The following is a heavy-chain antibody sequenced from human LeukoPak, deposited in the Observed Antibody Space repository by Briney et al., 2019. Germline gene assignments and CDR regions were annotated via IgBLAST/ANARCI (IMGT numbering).Heavy chain of an antibody. CDR3: ARRGAVAGKHWFDP. V-gene: IGHV5-51*01. Sequence: GKSLKISCKGSGYSFTSYWIGWVRQMPGKGRGWMGIIYPGDSDTRYSPSFQGQVTISADKSISTAYLQWSSLKASDTAMYYCARRGAVAGKHWFDPWGQGTLVTVSS. J-gene: IGHJ5*02. D-gene: IGHD6-13*01. CDR1: GYSFTSYW. CDR2: IYPGDSDT.